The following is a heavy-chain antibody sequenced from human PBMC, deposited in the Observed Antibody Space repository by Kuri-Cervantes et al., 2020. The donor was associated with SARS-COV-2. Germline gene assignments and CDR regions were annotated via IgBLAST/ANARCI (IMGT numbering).Heavy chain of an antibody. Sequence: SETLSLTCTVSGGSISSYYWSWIRQPPGKGLEWIGYIYYSGSTNYNPSLKSRVTISVDTSKNQFSLKLSSVTAADTAVYYCARGWTTVTTPYFDYWGQGTLVTVSS. D-gene: IGHD4-11*01. J-gene: IGHJ4*02. V-gene: IGHV4-59*08. CDR2: IYYSGST. CDR3: ARGWTTVTTPYFDY. CDR1: GGSISSYY.